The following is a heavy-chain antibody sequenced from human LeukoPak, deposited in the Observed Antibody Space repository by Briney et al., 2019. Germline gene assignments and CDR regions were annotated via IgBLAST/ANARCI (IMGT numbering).Heavy chain of an antibody. J-gene: IGHJ4*02. CDR3: ARVSGWVDY. CDR2: INPNSGST. D-gene: IGHD6-19*01. CDR1: GYTFTNYF. Sequence: ASVKVSCKASGYTFTNYFVDWVRQAPGQRPEWMGSINPNSGSTKYAQKFQGRVAMTRDSSIRTAYMELSRLRSGDTAVYCCARVSGWVDYWGQGTLVTVSS. V-gene: IGHV1-2*02.